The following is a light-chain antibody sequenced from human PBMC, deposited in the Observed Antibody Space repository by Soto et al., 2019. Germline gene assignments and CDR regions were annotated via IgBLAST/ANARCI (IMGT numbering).Light chain of an antibody. CDR1: QSVSSN. V-gene: IGKV3-15*01. J-gene: IGKJ1*01. Sequence: EIVMTQSPATLSVSPGERATLSCRASQSVSSNLAWYQQKPGQAPRLLIYGASTRATGIPARFSGSGSGTDFTLTISSLQSEDFAVYYCQQYNNWSGTFGQRTKVEIK. CDR2: GAS. CDR3: QQYNNWSGT.